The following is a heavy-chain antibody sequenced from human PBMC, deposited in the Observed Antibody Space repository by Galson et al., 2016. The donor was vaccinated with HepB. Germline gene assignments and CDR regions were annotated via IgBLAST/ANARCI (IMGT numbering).Heavy chain of an antibody. CDR3: ARDPSGGETIYDF. CDR2: TYYRSKWYN. J-gene: IGHJ4*02. D-gene: IGHD3-16*01. V-gene: IGHV6-1*01. CDR1: GDSVSSDTAA. Sequence: CAISGDSVSSDTAAWNWIRQSPSRGLEWLGRTYYRSKWYNDYAVPVKSRIIIDPDTSKNQFSLQLSSVTPEDSAVYYCARDPSGGETIYDFWGQGTLVTVSS.